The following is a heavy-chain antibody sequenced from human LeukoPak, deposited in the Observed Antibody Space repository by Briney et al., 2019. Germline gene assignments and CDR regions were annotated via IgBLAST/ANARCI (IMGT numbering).Heavy chain of an antibody. V-gene: IGHV4-59*08. J-gene: IGHJ4*02. CDR2: VSYSGST. CDR1: GGSISSYY. Sequence: SETLSLTCTVSGGSISSYYWSWIRQPPGKELEWIGYVSYSGSTNYNPSLKSRVTMSVDPSKNQFSLKLSSVTAADTAVYYCARSNARGTIDSWGQGTLVTVSS. D-gene: IGHD3-16*01. CDR3: ARSNARGTIDS.